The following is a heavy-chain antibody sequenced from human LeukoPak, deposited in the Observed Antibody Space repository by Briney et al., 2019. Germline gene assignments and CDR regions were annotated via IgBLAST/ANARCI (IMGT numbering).Heavy chain of an antibody. Sequence: PGGSLRLSCAASGFTFTTYAMSWVRQAPGKGLEWVPTVANSGVDTYYADSVRGRFTISRDNSRNTVYLQINSLRAEDTAVYYCAKSHSVAQRGYFDYWGQGTLVTVSS. CDR1: GFTFTTYA. V-gene: IGHV3-23*01. J-gene: IGHJ4*02. CDR3: AKSHSVAQRGYFDY. CDR2: VANSGVDT. D-gene: IGHD4-23*01.